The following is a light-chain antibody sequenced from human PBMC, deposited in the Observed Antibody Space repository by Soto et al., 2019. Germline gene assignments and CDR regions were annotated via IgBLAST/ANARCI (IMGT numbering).Light chain of an antibody. V-gene: IGLV2-14*03. Sequence: QSALTQPASVSGSPGXSITISCTGTSSDVGDYNYVSWYQQHPGKAPKLMIYDVSNRPSGVSNRFSGSKSGNTASLTISGLQAEDEADYYCSSYPSTSTVVFGGGTKLTVL. CDR3: SSYPSTSTVV. J-gene: IGLJ2*01. CDR2: DVS. CDR1: SSDVGDYNY.